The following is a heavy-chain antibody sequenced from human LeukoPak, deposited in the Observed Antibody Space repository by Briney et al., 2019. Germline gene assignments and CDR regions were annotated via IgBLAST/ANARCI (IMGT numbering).Heavy chain of an antibody. CDR2: ISGSGGST. Sequence: PGGSLRPSCAASGFTFDDYGMSWVRQAPGKGLEWVSAISGSGGSTYYADSVKGRFTISRDNSKNTLYLQMNSLRAEDTAVYYCAKGLELHPLVVDYWGQGTLVTVSS. CDR1: GFTFDDYG. J-gene: IGHJ4*02. CDR3: AKGLELHPLVVDY. D-gene: IGHD1-7*01. V-gene: IGHV3-23*01.